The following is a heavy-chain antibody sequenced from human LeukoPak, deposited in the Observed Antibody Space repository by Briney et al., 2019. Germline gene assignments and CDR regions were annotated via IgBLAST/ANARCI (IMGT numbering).Heavy chain of an antibody. D-gene: IGHD6-6*01. V-gene: IGHV4-61*02. CDR2: IYTSGST. CDR1: GGSVNSGTYY. CDR3: AREGAARNFDY. J-gene: IGHJ4*02. Sequence: SETLSLTCTVSGGSVNSGTYYWTWIRQPAGKGLEWIGRIYTSGSTNFDPSLKSRVSISLGTSQNQFSLKLSSVTAADTAVYYCAREGAARNFDYWGQGILVTVSS.